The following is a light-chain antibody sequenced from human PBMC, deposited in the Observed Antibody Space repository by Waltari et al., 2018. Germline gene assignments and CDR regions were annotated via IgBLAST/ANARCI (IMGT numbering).Light chain of an antibody. CDR2: KED. CDR1: ELGNKF. J-gene: IGLJ2*01. V-gene: IGLV3-1*01. Sequence: SYELSQPPSESVSPGQTAVISCPGEELGNKFVWWYQQKPGQSPVLVLYKEDKRPSGIPERFSGSNAGTRATLIIVGTQPMDEADYYCQAWDRTTAVFGGGTKLTVL. CDR3: QAWDRTTAV.